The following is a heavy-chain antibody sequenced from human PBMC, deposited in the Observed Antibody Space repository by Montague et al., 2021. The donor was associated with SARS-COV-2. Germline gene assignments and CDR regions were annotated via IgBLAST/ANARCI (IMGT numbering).Heavy chain of an antibody. V-gene: IGHV4-59*01. CDR2: IYYSGST. Sequence: SETLSLTCTVSGGSISSYYWSWIRQPPGKGLEWIGYIYYSGSTXXXPSXRGRVTISVDTSKNQFSLKLGSVTAADTAVYYCARGSGWMGNAFDIWGQGTMVTASS. CDR1: GGSISSYY. J-gene: IGHJ3*02. CDR3: ARGSGWMGNAFDI. D-gene: IGHD6-19*01.